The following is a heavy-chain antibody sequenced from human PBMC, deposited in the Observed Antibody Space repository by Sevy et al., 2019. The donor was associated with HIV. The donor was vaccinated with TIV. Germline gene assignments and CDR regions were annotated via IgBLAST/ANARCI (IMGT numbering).Heavy chain of an antibody. D-gene: IGHD1-26*01. CDR1: GFTFDDYT. CDR3: VKDRSGSYSFDY. J-gene: IGHJ4*02. Sequence: GGSLRLSCAASGFTFDDYTMNWLRQAPGKGLEWVSGISWSSGNIAYADSVEGRFTISRDNAKNSLYLQMNSLRVEDTALYYCVKDRSGSYSFDYWGQGTLVTVSS. V-gene: IGHV3-9*01. CDR2: ISWSSGNI.